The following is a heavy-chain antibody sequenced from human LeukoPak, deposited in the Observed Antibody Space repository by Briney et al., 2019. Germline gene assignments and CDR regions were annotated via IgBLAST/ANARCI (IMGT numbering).Heavy chain of an antibody. CDR3: ARDDRSGYTKGWFDP. Sequence: PSETLSLTCTVSGGSISSYYWSWIRQPPGKGLEWIGYIYYSGSTYYNPSLKSRVTISVDTSKNQFSLKLSSVTAADTAVYYCARDDRSGYTKGWFDPWGQGTLVTVSS. CDR2: IYYSGST. J-gene: IGHJ5*02. D-gene: IGHD3-22*01. CDR1: GGSISSYY. V-gene: IGHV4-59*12.